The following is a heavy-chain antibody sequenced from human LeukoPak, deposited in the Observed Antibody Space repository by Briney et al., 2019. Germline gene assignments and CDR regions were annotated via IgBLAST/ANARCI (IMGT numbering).Heavy chain of an antibody. Sequence: PSETLSLTCTVSGGSISSYYWSWIRQPAGKGLEWIGRIYTSGSTNYNPSLKSRVTMSVDTSKNQFSLQLSSVTAADTAMYYCARSRMNTADFDSWGQGALVTVSA. CDR1: GGSISSYY. J-gene: IGHJ4*02. V-gene: IGHV4-4*07. D-gene: IGHD5-18*01. CDR3: ARSRMNTADFDS. CDR2: IYTSGST.